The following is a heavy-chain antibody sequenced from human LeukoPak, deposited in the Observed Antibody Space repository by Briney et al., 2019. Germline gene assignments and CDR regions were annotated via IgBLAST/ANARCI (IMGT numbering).Heavy chain of an antibody. D-gene: IGHD6-19*01. Sequence: GRSLRLSCAASGFTFSSYGMHWVRQAPGKGQEWVAVIWYDGSNKYYADSVEGRFTISRDNSKNTLYLQMNSLRAEDTAVYYCARDSERGYSSGQNWFDPWGQGTLVTVSS. CDR3: ARDSERGYSSGQNWFDP. CDR2: IWYDGSNK. J-gene: IGHJ5*02. CDR1: GFTFSSYG. V-gene: IGHV3-33*01.